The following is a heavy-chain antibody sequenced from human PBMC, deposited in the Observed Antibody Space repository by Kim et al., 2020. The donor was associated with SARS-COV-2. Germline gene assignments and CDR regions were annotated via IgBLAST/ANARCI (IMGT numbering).Heavy chain of an antibody. D-gene: IGHD3-3*01. CDR3: ARDKKDYDFWSGYFTSYYYGMDV. CDR1: GFTFSSYA. Sequence: GGSLRLSCAASGFTFSSYAMHWVRQAPGKGLEWVAVISYDGSNKYYADSVKGRFTISRDNSKNTLYLQMNSLRAEDTAVYYCARDKKDYDFWSGYFTSYYYGMDVWGQGTTVTVSS. CDR2: ISYDGSNK. V-gene: IGHV3-30-3*01. J-gene: IGHJ6*02.